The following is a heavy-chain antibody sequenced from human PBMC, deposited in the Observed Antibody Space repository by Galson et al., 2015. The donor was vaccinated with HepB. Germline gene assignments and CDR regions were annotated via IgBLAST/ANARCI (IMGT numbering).Heavy chain of an antibody. CDR3: ATKYYYDSSGYYYPGAFDI. CDR1: GYTLTELS. J-gene: IGHJ3*02. V-gene: IGHV1-24*01. CDR2: FDPEDGET. D-gene: IGHD3-22*01. Sequence: SVKVSCKVSGYTLTELSMHWVRQAPGKGLEWMGGFDPEDGETIYAQKFQGRVTMTEDTSTDTAYMELSSLRSEDTAVYYCATKYYYDSSGYYYPGAFDIWGQGTMVTVSS.